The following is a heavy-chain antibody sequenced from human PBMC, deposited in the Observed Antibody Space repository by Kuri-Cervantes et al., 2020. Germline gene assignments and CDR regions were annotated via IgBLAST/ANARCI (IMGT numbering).Heavy chain of an antibody. J-gene: IGHJ6*02. CDR1: ELTFSSYA. CDR2: ISYDGSNK. CDR3: ARDGSVGADYYYYGMDV. V-gene: IGHV3-30-3*01. D-gene: IGHD1-26*01. Sequence: SLQISCPSSELTFSSYAMHWVRQAPGKGLERVAVISYDGSNKYYADSVKGRFTISRDNSTNTLYLQMNSLRAEDTAVYYCARDGSVGADYYYYGMDVWGQGTTVTVSS.